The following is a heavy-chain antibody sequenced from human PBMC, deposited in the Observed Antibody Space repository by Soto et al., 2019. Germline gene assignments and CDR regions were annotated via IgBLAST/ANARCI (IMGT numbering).Heavy chain of an antibody. V-gene: IGHV4-59*08. D-gene: IGHD2-15*01. Sequence: SETLSLTCTVSGGSITNYYWSWIRQSPGKGLEWIGYIYSSGSTNYSPSLKSRVTISVDTSKNQFSLNLSSVTATDTAVYYCARLRCSGTSCYSKGTLDYWGQGILVTVSS. CDR2: IYSSGST. CDR1: GGSITNYY. CDR3: ARLRCSGTSCYSKGTLDY. J-gene: IGHJ4*02.